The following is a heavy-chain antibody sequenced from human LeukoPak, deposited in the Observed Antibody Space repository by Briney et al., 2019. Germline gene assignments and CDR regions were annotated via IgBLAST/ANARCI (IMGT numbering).Heavy chain of an antibody. J-gene: IGHJ4*02. D-gene: IGHD4-23*01. CDR3: ARDQYGGNSSSDY. CDR2: IYYSGST. V-gene: IGHV4-39*07. Sequence: SETLSLTCTVSGGSISSSSYYWGWIRQPPGKGLEWIGSIYYSGSTYYNPSLKSRVTISVDTSKNQFSLKLSSVTAADTAVYYCARDQYGGNSSSDYWGQGALVIVSS. CDR1: GGSISSSSYY.